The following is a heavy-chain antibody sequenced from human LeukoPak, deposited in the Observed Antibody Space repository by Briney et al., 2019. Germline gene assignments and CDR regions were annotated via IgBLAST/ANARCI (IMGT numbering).Heavy chain of an antibody. Sequence: GGSLRLSCAASGFTFSAYSMTWVRQAPGKGLEWVSSFTSSSNYINYADSLKGRFTISRDNAKNSLYLQMNSLRAEDTAVYYCAKEPNSYTSGWHFQHWGHGTLVTVSS. J-gene: IGHJ1*01. D-gene: IGHD6-25*01. CDR1: GFTFSAYS. CDR2: FTSSSNYI. CDR3: AKEPNSYTSGWHFQH. V-gene: IGHV3-21*01.